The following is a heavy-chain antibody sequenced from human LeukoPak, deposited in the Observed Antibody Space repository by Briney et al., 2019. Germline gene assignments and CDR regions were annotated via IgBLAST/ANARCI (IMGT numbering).Heavy chain of an antibody. CDR2: ISSSSSYI. CDR3: ARVPGDSSGYYPFDY. Sequence: GGSLRLSCAASGFTFSSYSMNWVRQAPGKGLEWVSSISSSSSYIYYADSVKGRFTISRDNAKNSLYLQMNSLRAEDTAVYYCARVPGDSSGYYPFDYWGQGTLVTVSS. CDR1: GFTFSSYS. J-gene: IGHJ4*02. D-gene: IGHD3-22*01. V-gene: IGHV3-21*01.